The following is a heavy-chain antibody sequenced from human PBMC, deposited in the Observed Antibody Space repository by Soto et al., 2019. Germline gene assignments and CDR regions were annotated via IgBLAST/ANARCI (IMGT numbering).Heavy chain of an antibody. Sequence: EVQLLESGGGSVQPGGSLRLSCAASGFTFSSYAMSWVRQAPGKGLEWVSSIDRSGGTAYYADSVKGRFTVSRDNSKNTLFVHMNSLRAEDTAVYYCAKIVVVTSEHSWGQGTLVTVSS. D-gene: IGHD2-21*02. J-gene: IGHJ4*02. CDR3: AKIVVVTSEHS. CDR1: GFTFSSYA. V-gene: IGHV3-23*01. CDR2: IDRSGGTA.